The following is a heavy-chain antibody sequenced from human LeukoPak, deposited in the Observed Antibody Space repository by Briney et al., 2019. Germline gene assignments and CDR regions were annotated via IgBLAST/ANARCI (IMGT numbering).Heavy chain of an antibody. D-gene: IGHD3-10*01. Sequence: GGALRLSCAASGFTFSSYWMSWVRQAPGKGLEGVGNIKQDGSEKYYVDSVKGRFTISIDNAKNSLYLQMNSLRAEDTAVYYCARNSWYHYGSGPTFDYWGQGTLVTVSS. CDR3: ARNSWYHYGSGPTFDY. CDR2: IKQDGSEK. J-gene: IGHJ4*02. V-gene: IGHV3-7*01. CDR1: GFTFSSYW.